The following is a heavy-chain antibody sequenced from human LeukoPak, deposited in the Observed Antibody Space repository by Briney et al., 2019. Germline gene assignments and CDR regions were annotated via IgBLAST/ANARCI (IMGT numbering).Heavy chain of an antibody. CDR2: MNPNSGNT. CDR3: ARGRRYSGYDFHYYYCGMVV. J-gene: IGHJ6*02. Sequence: ASVKVSCKASGYTFTSYDINWVRQATGQGLEWMGWMNPNSGNTSYAQKFQGRVTMTRNTSISTAYMELSSLRSEDTAVYYCARGRRYSGYDFHYYYCGMVVWGQGTTVSVSS. V-gene: IGHV1-8*01. D-gene: IGHD5-12*01. CDR1: GYTFTSYD.